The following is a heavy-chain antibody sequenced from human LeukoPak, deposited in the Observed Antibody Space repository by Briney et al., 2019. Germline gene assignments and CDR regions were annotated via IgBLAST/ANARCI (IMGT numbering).Heavy chain of an antibody. J-gene: IGHJ4*02. D-gene: IGHD6-13*01. Sequence: GASVKVSCKASDYTFTSYGISWVRQAPGQGLEWMGWISAYNGNTNYAQKLQGRVTMTTDTSTSTAYMELRSLRSDDTAVYYCARGSSWYAHRQRLPLDYWGQGTLVTVSS. V-gene: IGHV1-18*01. CDR1: DYTFTSYG. CDR3: ARGSSWYAHRQRLPLDY. CDR2: ISAYNGNT.